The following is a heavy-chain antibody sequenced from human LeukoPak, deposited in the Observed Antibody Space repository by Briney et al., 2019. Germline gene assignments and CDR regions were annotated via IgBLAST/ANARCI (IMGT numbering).Heavy chain of an antibody. J-gene: IGHJ4*02. CDR1: SGSINSYY. CDR2: IYTTGNT. D-gene: IGHD3-16*02. CDR3: ARQGYTASHYFLDY. V-gene: IGHV4-4*07. Sequence: ASETLSLTCTVSSGSINSYYWGGVRQPAGGGLEWLGRIYTTGNTTYNPSLKSRLTMSVDTSKRQFSLNLRSVTAADTAIYYCARQGYTASHYFLDYWSQGTLVTVSS.